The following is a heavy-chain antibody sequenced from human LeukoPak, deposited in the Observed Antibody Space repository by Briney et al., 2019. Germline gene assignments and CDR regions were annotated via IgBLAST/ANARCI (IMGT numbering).Heavy chain of an antibody. V-gene: IGHV4-34*01. CDR1: GGSFSGYY. D-gene: IGHD3-10*01. CDR2: INHSGST. CDR3: ARDTVQGRYLDY. J-gene: IGHJ4*02. Sequence: PSETLSLTCAVYGGSFSGYYWSWIRQPPGKGLEWIGEINHSGSTNYNPSLKSRVTISVDTSKNQFSLKLSSVTAADTAVYYCARDTVQGRYLDYWGQGTLVTVSS.